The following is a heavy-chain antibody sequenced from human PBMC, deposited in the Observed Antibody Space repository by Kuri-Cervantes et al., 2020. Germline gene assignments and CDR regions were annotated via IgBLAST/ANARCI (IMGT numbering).Heavy chain of an antibody. CDR1: GFTFSSYG. Sequence: GGSLRLSCAASGFTFSSYGMHWVRQAPGKGLEWVAVISYDGSNKYYADSVKGRFTISRDNSKNTLYLQMNSLRAEDTAVYYCARDETIVVVVAATDYYYYGMDVWGQGTTVTVSS. CDR3: ARDETIVVVVAATDYYYYGMDV. CDR2: ISYDGSNK. J-gene: IGHJ6*02. V-gene: IGHV3-30*03. D-gene: IGHD2-15*01.